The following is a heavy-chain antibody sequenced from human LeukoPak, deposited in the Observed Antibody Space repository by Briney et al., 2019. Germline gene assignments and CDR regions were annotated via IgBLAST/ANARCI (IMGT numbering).Heavy chain of an antibody. CDR3: MGYGGNSF. CDR2: IDNVGGT. V-gene: IGHV3-66*01. CDR1: GFTVSDNH. Sequence: GGSLRLSCVASGFTVSDNHVSWVRQAPGKGLEWVSLIDNVGGTYYADSVKGRFTISREHSENTLYLQMNSLRAEDTALYYCMGYGGNSFWGQGTLVTVPS. J-gene: IGHJ4*02. D-gene: IGHD4-23*01.